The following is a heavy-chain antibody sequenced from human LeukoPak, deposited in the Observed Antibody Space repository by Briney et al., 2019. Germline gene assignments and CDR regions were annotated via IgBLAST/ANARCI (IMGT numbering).Heavy chain of an antibody. CDR2: AIPILGST. CDR1: GATFSSSA. D-gene: IGHD1-26*01. Sequence: ASVKVACKASGATFSSSAISWVRQAPGQGLEWVGGAIPILGSTKYAQKFQDRVSITTDESTSTAYMELSSLRSVDTAVYYCARDDASATMGFDSWGQGTLVTVSS. V-gene: IGHV1-69*05. CDR3: ARDDASATMGFDS. J-gene: IGHJ5*01.